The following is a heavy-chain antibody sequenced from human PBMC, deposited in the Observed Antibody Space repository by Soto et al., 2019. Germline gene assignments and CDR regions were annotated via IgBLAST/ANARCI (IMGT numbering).Heavy chain of an antibody. D-gene: IGHD5-18*01. V-gene: IGHV3-30*18. J-gene: IGHJ4*02. CDR2: ISYDGGNK. CDR3: AKDIVRYTYGACDY. Sequence: QVQLVESGGAVVQPGKSLRLSCAASGFSFSTYGMHWVRQAPGKGLEWVAAISYDGGNKYHADSVKGRFTISRDNSKNTLYLQMSSLRVEDTAVYYCAKDIVRYTYGACDYWGQGARVTVSS. CDR1: GFSFSTYG.